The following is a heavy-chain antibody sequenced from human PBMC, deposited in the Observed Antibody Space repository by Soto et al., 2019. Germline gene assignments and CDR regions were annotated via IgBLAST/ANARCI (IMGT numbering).Heavy chain of an antibody. CDR2: IKDGGYT. D-gene: IGHD5-12*01. V-gene: IGHV4-34*01. Sequence: QVQLQQWGAGLLKPSETLSLNCAVNGGSLSGYYWSWIRQPPGKGLEWIGEIKDGGYTNYSPSLKSLATISSDRSNNQFSLRLNSVAAADTGVYYCARGQEGVVATHWDQGALVTVSS. CDR1: GGSLSGYY. CDR3: ARGQEGVVATH. J-gene: IGHJ4*02.